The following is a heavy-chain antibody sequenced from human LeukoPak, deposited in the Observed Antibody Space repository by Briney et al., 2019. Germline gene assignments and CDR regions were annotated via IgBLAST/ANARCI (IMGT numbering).Heavy chain of an antibody. D-gene: IGHD6-13*01. V-gene: IGHV4-4*02. CDR1: GGSISSSNW. CDR3: ARGSYSSSWYFDY. CDR2: IYHSGNT. J-gene: IGHJ4*02. Sequence: SETLSLTCAVSGGSISSSNWWTWVRQPPGKGLEWIGEIYHSGNTNYNPSLKSRVTISVDKSKNQFSLKLSSVTAADTAVYYCARGSYSSSWYFDYWGQGTLVTVSS.